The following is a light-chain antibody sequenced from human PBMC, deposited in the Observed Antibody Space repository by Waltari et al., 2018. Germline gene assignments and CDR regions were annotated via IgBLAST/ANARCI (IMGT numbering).Light chain of an antibody. CDR1: SSDIGNYNP. V-gene: IGLV2-23*01. Sequence: QSALTQPASVSGSAGQSITISCTGTSSDIGNYNPVSWYQQHPGKAPKLMIYEGSKRPPAVSNRFSGSKSNNAASLTIAGLQADDDADYYCYSYAGSSTFSWVFGGATKLTVL. CDR3: YSYAGSSTFSWV. CDR2: EGS. J-gene: IGLJ3*02.